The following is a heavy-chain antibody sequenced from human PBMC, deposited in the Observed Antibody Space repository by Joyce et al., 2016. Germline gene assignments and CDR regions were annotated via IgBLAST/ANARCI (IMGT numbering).Heavy chain of an antibody. D-gene: IGHD3-22*01. CDR3: VRTMIVVAPFDY. V-gene: IGHV1-46*01. Sequence: QVQLVQSGAEVKKPGASVKVSCKASGYSFTNYYMHWVRQAPGQGPEWVGIINPSNGATTYAQKFQGRVTMTSDTSTSTVYMELSSLRSEDTAVYYCVRTMIVVAPFDYWGQGTLVTVSS. CDR2: INPSNGAT. CDR1: GYSFTNYY. J-gene: IGHJ4*02.